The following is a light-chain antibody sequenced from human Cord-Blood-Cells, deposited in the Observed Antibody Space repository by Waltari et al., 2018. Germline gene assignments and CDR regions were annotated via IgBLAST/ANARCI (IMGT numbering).Light chain of an antibody. CDR1: SRDVGSYNL. CDR2: EGS. CDR3: CSYAGSSTYV. J-gene: IGLJ1*01. Sequence: QSALTQPASGSGSPGQSITISCTGTSRDVGSYNLVSWYQQHPGKAPNPMIYEGSKRHSGCYNRFPGSKSGNAASLKISGLQAEDEADYYCCSYAGSSTYVFGTGTKVTVL. V-gene: IGLV2-23*01.